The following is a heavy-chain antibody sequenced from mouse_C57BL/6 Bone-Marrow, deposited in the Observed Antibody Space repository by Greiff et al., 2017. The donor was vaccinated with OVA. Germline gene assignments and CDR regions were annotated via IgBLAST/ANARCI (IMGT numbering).Heavy chain of an antibody. J-gene: IGHJ1*03. CDR2: IDPSDSYT. CDR3: ARGLRLRV. V-gene: IGHV1-59*01. D-gene: IGHD3-2*02. Sequence: QVQLQQPGAELVRPGPSVKLSFKASGYTFTSYWMHWVKQRPGQGLEWIGVIDPSDSYTNYNQKFKGKATLTVDTSSSTAYMQLSSLTSEDSAVYYCARGLRLRVWGTGTTVTVSS. CDR1: GYTFTSYW.